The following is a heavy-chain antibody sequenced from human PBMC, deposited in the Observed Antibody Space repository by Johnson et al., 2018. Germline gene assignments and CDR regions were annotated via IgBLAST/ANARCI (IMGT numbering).Heavy chain of an antibody. CDR2: IYYRGST. J-gene: IGHJ6*02. CDR3: ARGKLLPNYYYYGMDV. CDR1: GGSISSYY. D-gene: IGHD1-26*01. V-gene: IGHV4-59*01. Sequence: QVQLQESGPGLVKPSETLSLTCTVSGGSISSYYWSWIRQPPGTGLEWIGYIYYRGSTNSNPPLKSRVPISVDTSKNQFSLKLSSVTAADTAVYYSARGKLLPNYYYYGMDVWGQGTTVTVSS.